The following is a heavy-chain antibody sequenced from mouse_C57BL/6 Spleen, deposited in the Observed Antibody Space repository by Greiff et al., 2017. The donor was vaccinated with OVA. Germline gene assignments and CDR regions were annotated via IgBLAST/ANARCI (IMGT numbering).Heavy chain of an antibody. D-gene: IGHD2-3*01. CDR1: GYAFTNYL. CDR2: INPGSGGT. CDR3: ARSLYDGYSSFAY. Sequence: LEESGAELVRPGTSVKVSCKASGYAFTNYLIEWVKQRPGQGLEWIGVINPGSGGTNYNEKFKGKATLTADKSSSTAYMQLSSLTSEDSAVYFCARSLYDGYSSFAYWGQGTLVTVSA. V-gene: IGHV1-54*01. J-gene: IGHJ3*01.